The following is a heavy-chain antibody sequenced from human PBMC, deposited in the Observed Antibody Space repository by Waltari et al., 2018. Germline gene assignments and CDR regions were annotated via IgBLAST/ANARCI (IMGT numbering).Heavy chain of an antibody. V-gene: IGHV3-7*01. CDR3: SWTLDY. J-gene: IGHJ4*02. CDR2: IKGDGSEK. CDR1: GFTFSNSW. Sequence: EVQLVESGGDLVQQGGSLRLSCAASGFTFSNSWMDWGRQAPGKGLEWVANIKGDGSEKYYVDSVKGRFTISRDNDKNSLSLELNSLRVEDTAVYYCSWTLDYWGQGTLVTVSS.